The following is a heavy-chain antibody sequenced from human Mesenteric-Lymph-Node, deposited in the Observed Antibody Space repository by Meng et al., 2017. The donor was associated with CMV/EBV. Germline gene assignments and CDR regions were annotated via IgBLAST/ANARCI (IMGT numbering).Heavy chain of an antibody. D-gene: IGHD3-22*01. V-gene: IGHV1-2*02. CDR3: ARDENYYDSRRYYSWFDP. CDR1: GYSFTTYY. CDR2: IKPNSGDT. Sequence: ASVKVSCKASGYSFTTYYIYWVRQAPGQGLEWMGWIKPNSGDTNYAQKFQGRVTMTRDTSIRTAYMQLSRLSSDDTAVYFCARDENYYDSRRYYSWFDPWGQGTLVTVSS. J-gene: IGHJ5*02.